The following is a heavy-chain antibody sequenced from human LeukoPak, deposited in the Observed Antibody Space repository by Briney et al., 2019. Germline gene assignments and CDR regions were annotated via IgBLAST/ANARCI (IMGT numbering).Heavy chain of an antibody. Sequence: PGRSLRLSCAASGFTFGSYGMHWVRQAPGKGLEWVAVISYDGSNKYYADSVKGRFTISRDNSKNTLYLQMNSLRAEDTAVYYCAKDLVLRFLEWPHGGVDYWGQGTLVTVSS. J-gene: IGHJ4*02. V-gene: IGHV3-30*18. D-gene: IGHD3-3*01. CDR1: GFTFGSYG. CDR3: AKDLVLRFLEWPHGGVDY. CDR2: ISYDGSNK.